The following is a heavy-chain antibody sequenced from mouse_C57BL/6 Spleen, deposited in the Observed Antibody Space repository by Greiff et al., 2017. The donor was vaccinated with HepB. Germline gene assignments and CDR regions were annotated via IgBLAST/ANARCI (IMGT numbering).Heavy chain of an antibody. V-gene: IGHV5-4*01. CDR1: GFTFSSYA. J-gene: IGHJ3*01. CDR2: ISDGGSYT. Sequence: EVQGVESGGGLVKPGGSLKLSCAASGFTFSSYAMSWVRQTPEKRLEWVATISDGGSYTYYPDNVKGRFTISRDNAKNNLYLQMSHLKSEDTAMYYCARDECYYGSSSFAYWGQGTLVTVSA. CDR3: ARDECYYGSSSFAY. D-gene: IGHD1-1*01.